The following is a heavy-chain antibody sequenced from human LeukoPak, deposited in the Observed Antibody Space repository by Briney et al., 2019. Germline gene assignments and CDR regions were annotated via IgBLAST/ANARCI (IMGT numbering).Heavy chain of an antibody. CDR3: ALGSAENWFDP. CDR1: GGTLSSYA. D-gene: IGHD3-16*01. V-gene: IGHV1-69*05. Sequence: SVKVSCKASGGTLSSYAVSWVRQAPGQGLEWMGGFIPFFDATVYAQKFQGRVTITTDDSTSTAYMELRSLRSEDTAVYHCALGSAENWFDPWGRGTLVIVSS. CDR2: FIPFFDAT. J-gene: IGHJ5*02.